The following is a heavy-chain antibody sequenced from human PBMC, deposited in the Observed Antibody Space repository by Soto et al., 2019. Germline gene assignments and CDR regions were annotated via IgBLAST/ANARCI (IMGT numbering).Heavy chain of an antibody. CDR2: ISPSSSYT. D-gene: IGHD6-13*01. CDR3: ARNHIAASGTSAYGI. J-gene: IGHJ3*02. CDR1: GFTFSDYY. Sequence: GGSLRLSCAASGFTFSDYYMSWIRQAPGKGLEWVSYISPSSSYTNYAVSVKGRFTISRDNAKNSVYLQMNSLRTEDTAVYYCARNHIAASGTSAYGIWGQGTMVPSPQ. V-gene: IGHV3-11*06.